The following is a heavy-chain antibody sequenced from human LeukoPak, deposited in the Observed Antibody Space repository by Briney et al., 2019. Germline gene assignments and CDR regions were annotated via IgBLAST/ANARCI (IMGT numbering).Heavy chain of an antibody. CDR2: INHSGST. D-gene: IGHD3-3*01. CDR1: GGSFSGYY. J-gene: IGHJ3*02. CDR3: ARFCAFQRYYDFWSAPDAFDI. V-gene: IGHV4-34*01. Sequence: SETLSLTCAVYGGSFSGYYWSWIRQPPGKGLEWIGEINHSGSTNYNPSLKSRVTISVDTSKNQFSLKLSSVTAADTAVYYCARFCAFQRYYDFWSAPDAFDIWGQGTMVTVSS.